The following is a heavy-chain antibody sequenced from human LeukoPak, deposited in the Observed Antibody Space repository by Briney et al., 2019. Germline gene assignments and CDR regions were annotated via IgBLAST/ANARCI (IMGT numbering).Heavy chain of an antibody. V-gene: IGHV3-30-3*01. J-gene: IGHJ4*02. Sequence: GGSLRLSCAASGFTFSSYARHWVRQAPGKGLEWVAVISYDGSNKYYADSVKGRFTISRDNSKNTLYLQMNSLRAEDTAVYYCARVSDGSGSYSDYWGQGTLVTVSS. D-gene: IGHD3-10*01. CDR2: ISYDGSNK. CDR1: GFTFSSYA. CDR3: ARVSDGSGSYSDY.